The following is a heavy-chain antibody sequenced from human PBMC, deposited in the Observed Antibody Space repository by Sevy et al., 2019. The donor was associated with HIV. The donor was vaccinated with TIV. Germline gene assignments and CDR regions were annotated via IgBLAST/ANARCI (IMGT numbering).Heavy chain of an antibody. Sequence: GESLKISCAASGFTFSSYDMHWVRQATGKGLEWVSAIGTAGDPYYPGSVKGRFTISRANAKNSLYLQMNSLRAGDTAVYYCAREDSSGAFDIWGQGTMVTVSS. CDR2: IGTAGDP. D-gene: IGHD3-10*01. J-gene: IGHJ3*02. CDR3: AREDSSGAFDI. CDR1: GFTFSSYD. V-gene: IGHV3-13*05.